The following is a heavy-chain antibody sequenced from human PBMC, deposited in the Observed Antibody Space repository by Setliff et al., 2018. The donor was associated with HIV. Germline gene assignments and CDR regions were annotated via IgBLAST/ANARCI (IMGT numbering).Heavy chain of an antibody. D-gene: IGHD3-10*01. CDR2: IYYSGST. J-gene: IGHJ5*02. CDR3: ARYYGSGTYHRWFDP. CDR1: GGSISSSSNY. Sequence: SETLSLTCTVSGGSISSSSNYWGWIRQPPGKGLEWIGNIYYSGSTYYNPSLKSRVTISVDTSKNQFSLKLNSVTAADTAVYYCARYYGSGTYHRWFDPWGQGTPVTVSS. V-gene: IGHV4-39*01.